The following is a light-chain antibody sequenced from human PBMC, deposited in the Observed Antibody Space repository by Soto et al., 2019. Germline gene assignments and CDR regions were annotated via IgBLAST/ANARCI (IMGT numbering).Light chain of an antibody. J-gene: IGKJ4*01. CDR3: QHLNSYPLT. Sequence: DIQLTQSPSFLSASVGDRVTIACRASQGISSYLAWYQQQPGKAPKLLIYAASTLQRGVPSRFIDSGSGTEFTLTISSLQPEDFATYYCQHLNSYPLTFGGGTKVEIK. V-gene: IGKV1-9*01. CDR1: QGISSY. CDR2: AAS.